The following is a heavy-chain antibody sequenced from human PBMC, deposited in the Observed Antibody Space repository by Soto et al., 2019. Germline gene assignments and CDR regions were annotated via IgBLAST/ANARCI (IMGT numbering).Heavy chain of an antibody. CDR1: GGSISSYY. CDR2: VYYTGST. V-gene: IGHV4-59*01. CDR3: ARGPCSGGSCYYFDY. J-gene: IGHJ4*02. D-gene: IGHD2-15*01. Sequence: SETLSLTCTVSGGSISSYYWSWIRQPPGKGLEWIGFVYYTGSTNYNPSIKSRVAMSVDASKSQFSLKLSSVTAADTAVYYCARGPCSGGSCYYFDYWGQGTLVTVSS.